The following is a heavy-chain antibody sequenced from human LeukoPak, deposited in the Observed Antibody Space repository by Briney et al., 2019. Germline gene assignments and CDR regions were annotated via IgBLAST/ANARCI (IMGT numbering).Heavy chain of an antibody. CDR1: GYSSTSYW. Sequence: PGEPLKISCQGSGYSSTSYWIGWVRQMPGKGLEWMGIIYPGDSDTRYSPSFQGQVTISADKSISTAYLQWSSLKASDTARDYCARLTGDYVDYFDYWGQGTLVTVSS. D-gene: IGHD4-17*01. V-gene: IGHV5-51*01. CDR2: IYPGDSDT. CDR3: ARLTGDYVDYFDY. J-gene: IGHJ4*02.